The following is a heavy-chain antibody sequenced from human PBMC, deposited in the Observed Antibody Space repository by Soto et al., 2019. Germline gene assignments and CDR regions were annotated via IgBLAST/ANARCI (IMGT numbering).Heavy chain of an antibody. CDR1: GGSFSGYY. CDR2: INHSGST. J-gene: IGHJ5*02. V-gene: IGHV4-34*01. Sequence: QVQLQQWGAGLLKPSETLSLTCAVYGGSFSGYYWSWIRQPPGKGLEWIGEINHSGSTNYNPSLNSRVTKSVDASKNQSSLKLSSVTAADTAVYYCARRRTAEGSVGLGELSTNNLFDPWGQGTLVTVSS. CDR3: ARRRTAEGSVGLGELSTNNLFDP. D-gene: IGHD3-16*02.